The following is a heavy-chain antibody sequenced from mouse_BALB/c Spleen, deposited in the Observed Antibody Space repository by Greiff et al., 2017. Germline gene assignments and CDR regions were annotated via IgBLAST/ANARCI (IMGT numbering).Heavy chain of an antibody. V-gene: IGHV1-80*01. CDR1: GYAFSSYW. CDR3: ARDSSGPFAY. D-gene: IGHD3-2*01. CDR2: IYPGDGDT. J-gene: IGHJ3*01. Sequence: QVQLQQSGAELVRPGSSVKISCKASGYAFSSYWMNWVKQRPGQGLEWIGQIYPGDGDTNYNGKFKGKATLTADKSSSTAYMQLSSLTSEDSAVYFCARDSSGPFAYWGQGTLVTVSA.